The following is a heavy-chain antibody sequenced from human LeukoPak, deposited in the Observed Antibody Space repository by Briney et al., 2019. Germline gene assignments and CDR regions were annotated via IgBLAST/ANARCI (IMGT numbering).Heavy chain of an antibody. CDR3: VRQAGVH. CDR2: IYSGGST. Sequence: GGSLRLSCAASGFTVSSNYMSWVRQAPGKGLEWVSVIYSGGSTYYADSVKGRFTISRDNSKNSLYLQMNSLSVEDTAVYYCVRQAGVHWGQGTLVTVSS. D-gene: IGHD6-19*01. J-gene: IGHJ4*02. CDR1: GFTVSSNY. V-gene: IGHV3-66*04.